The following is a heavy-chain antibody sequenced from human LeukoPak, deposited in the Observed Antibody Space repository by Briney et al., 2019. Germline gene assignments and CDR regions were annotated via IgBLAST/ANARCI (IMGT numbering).Heavy chain of an antibody. CDR2: INLRGDAT. V-gene: IGHV1-46*01. CDR1: GYSSTYVFTTYP. CDR3: ARKWSSRDWFDP. Sequence: ASVKVSCKASGYSSTYVFTTYPIHWVRQPPRQRLEWLGMINLRGDATIYAQKFQGRVTLTSASSPTTVYMELSSLKSDDTGLYYCARKWSSRDWFDPWGQGTLVTVSS. D-gene: IGHD2-8*01. J-gene: IGHJ5*02.